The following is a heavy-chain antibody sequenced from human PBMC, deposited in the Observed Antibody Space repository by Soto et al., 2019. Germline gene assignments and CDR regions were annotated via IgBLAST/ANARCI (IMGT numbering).Heavy chain of an antibody. J-gene: IGHJ6*02. CDR1: GYSFISNW. V-gene: IGHV5-51*01. Sequence: GESLKISCKTSGYSFISNWIAWVRQKPGKGLEWVAAIYPGDSDTRYSPSFQGQVTISADKSITTAYLQWSSLKAPDSAVYYCARHRSYHYDSSEFLNIYDLDVWGQGTTVTVSS. CDR2: IYPGDSDT. D-gene: IGHD3-22*01. CDR3: ARHRSYHYDSSEFLNIYDLDV.